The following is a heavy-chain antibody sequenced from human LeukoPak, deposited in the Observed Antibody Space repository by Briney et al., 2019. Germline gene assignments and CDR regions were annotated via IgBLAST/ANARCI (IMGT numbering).Heavy chain of an antibody. CDR2: INHSGST. D-gene: IGHD6-13*01. CDR3: ARMGLGSSWYLGWWFDP. CDR1: GGSFSGYY. Sequence: PSETLSLTCAVYGGSFSGYYWSWIRQPPGKGQEWIGEINHSGSTNYNPSLKSRVTISVDTSKNQFSLKLSSVTAADTAVYYCARMGLGSSWYLGWWFDPWGQGTLVTVSS. V-gene: IGHV4-34*01. J-gene: IGHJ5*02.